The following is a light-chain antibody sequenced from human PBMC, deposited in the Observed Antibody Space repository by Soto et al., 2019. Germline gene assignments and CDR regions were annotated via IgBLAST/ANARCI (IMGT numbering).Light chain of an antibody. CDR3: QQRSNWPLT. CDR1: QSVGSY. Sequence: EIVLTHSPATLSLSPGASATLSCRASQSVGSYLAWYQQKRGQAPRLLIYDASNRATGIPARFSGSGSETARTLTISSLEAEDSAVYYGQQRSNWPLTFGGGTKVEIK. J-gene: IGKJ4*01. CDR2: DAS. V-gene: IGKV3-11*01.